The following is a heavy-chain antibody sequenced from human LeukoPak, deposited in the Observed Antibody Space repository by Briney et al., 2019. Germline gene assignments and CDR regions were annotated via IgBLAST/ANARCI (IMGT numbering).Heavy chain of an antibody. CDR3: ARDSPSRLPWNFFYDMDV. D-gene: IGHD1-7*01. CDR2: INWNGGST. Sequence: AGGSLRLSCAASGFTFDDYGMSWVRQAPGKGLEWVSGINWNGGSTGYADSVKGRFTISRDNAKNSLYLQMNSLRAEDTAVYYCARDSPSRLPWNFFYDMDVWGQGTRVTVSS. V-gene: IGHV3-20*04. J-gene: IGHJ6*02. CDR1: GFTFDDYG.